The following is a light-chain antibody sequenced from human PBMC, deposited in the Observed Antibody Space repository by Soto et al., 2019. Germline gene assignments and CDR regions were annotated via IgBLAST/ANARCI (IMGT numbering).Light chain of an antibody. J-gene: IGLJ1*01. V-gene: IGLV2-8*01. Sequence: QRVRTRAASGSGADVEGRSISCTGTSSDVGGHNYVSWYQQHPGKAPKLMIYEVSKRPSGVPDRFSGSKSGNTASLTVSGLQAEDEADYYCSSYAGSNNLGAFGTGTKVTVL. CDR1: SSDVGGHNY. CDR3: SSYAGSNNLGA. CDR2: EVS.